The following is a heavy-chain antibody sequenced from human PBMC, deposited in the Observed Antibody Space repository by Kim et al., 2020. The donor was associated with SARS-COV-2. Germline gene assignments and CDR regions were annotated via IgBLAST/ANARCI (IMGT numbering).Heavy chain of an antibody. V-gene: IGHV3-49*03. CDR1: GFTFGDYA. Sequence: GGSLRLSCTASGFTFGDYAMSWFRQAPGKGLEWVGFIRSKAYGGTTEYAASVKGRSTISRDDSKSIAYLQMNSLKTEDTDVYYCTREPQYYDSSGYYSNDAFDIWGQGTMVTVSS. J-gene: IGHJ3*02. CDR3: TREPQYYDSSGYYSNDAFDI. D-gene: IGHD3-22*01. CDR2: IRSKAYGGTT.